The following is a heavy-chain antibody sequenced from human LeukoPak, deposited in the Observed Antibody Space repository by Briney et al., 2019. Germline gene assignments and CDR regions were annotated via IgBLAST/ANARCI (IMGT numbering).Heavy chain of an antibody. J-gene: IGHJ4*02. CDR1: GFTFSSYW. CDR3: VSGGAAAGTELDY. Sequence: PGGSLRLSCAASGFTFSSYWMSWVRQAPGKGLEWVANIKQDGSEKYYVDSVNGRFTISRDNAKNSLYLQMNSLRAEDTAMYYCVSGGAAAGTELDYWGQGTLVTVSS. D-gene: IGHD6-13*01. CDR2: IKQDGSEK. V-gene: IGHV3-7*01.